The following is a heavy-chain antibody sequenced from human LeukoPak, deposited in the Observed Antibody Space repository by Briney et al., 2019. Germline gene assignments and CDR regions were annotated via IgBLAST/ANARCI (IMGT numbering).Heavy chain of an antibody. Sequence: GASVTVSFKASGYIFTGYYMHWVRQAPGQGLEWMGWINPNNGGTEYPQKFQGGVTMTRDTSISTAYMELSSLRSDDTAVYYCATHTGSYYAPTYWGQGTLVTVSS. CDR1: GYIFTGYY. V-gene: IGHV1-2*02. CDR3: ATHTGSYYAPTY. CDR2: INPNNGGT. D-gene: IGHD1-26*01. J-gene: IGHJ4*02.